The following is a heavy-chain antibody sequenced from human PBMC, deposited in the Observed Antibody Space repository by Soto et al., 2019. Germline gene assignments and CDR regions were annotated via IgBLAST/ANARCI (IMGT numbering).Heavy chain of an antibody. J-gene: IGHJ4*02. CDR1: GYTFLNYG. CDR3: ARDHGKTALYYFDF. CDR2: INPYYDNT. V-gene: IGHV1-18*01. Sequence: QVQLVQSGAEVKKPGASVKVSCKASGYTFLNYGISWVRQAPGQGLEWMGWINPYYDNTNYAQKLQARVTMTTDTSTSTAHMELRSLRSDDTAVYYCARDHGKTALYYFDFWGQGTLVTVSS. D-gene: IGHD5-18*01.